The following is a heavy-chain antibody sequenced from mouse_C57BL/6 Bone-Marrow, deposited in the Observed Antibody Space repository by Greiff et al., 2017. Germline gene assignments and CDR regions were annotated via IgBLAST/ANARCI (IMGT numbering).Heavy chain of an antibody. D-gene: IGHD2-2*01. Sequence: EVMLVESGGGLVQPGESLKLSCESNEYEFPSHDMSWVRKTPEKRLELVAAINSDGGSTYYPDTMERRFIISRDNTRKTLYLQMSSLRSEDTALYYSARQGYYYALDYWGQGTSVTVSS. CDR3: ARQGYYYALDY. CDR1: EYEFPSHD. J-gene: IGHJ4*01. CDR2: INSDGGST. V-gene: IGHV5-2*01.